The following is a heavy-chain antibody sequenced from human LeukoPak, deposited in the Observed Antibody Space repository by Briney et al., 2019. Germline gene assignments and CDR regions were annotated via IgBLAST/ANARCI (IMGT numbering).Heavy chain of an antibody. D-gene: IGHD6-19*01. Sequence: GESLRLSCAASGFTFSSYEMNWVRQAPGKGLEWVSYISSRGSTIYYADSVKGRFTISRDNAKNSLYLQMNSLRAEDTAVYYCARVAVAGAPFDYWGQGTLVTVSS. CDR2: ISSRGSTI. J-gene: IGHJ4*02. CDR1: GFTFSSYE. V-gene: IGHV3-48*03. CDR3: ARVAVAGAPFDY.